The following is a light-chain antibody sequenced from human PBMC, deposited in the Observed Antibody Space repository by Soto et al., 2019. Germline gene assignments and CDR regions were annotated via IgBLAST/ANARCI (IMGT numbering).Light chain of an antibody. CDR3: QQDGNSLYT. Sequence: EVVLTQSPGTLSLSPGERATLSCRASQSVSSSYLAWYQQKPGQAPSLLIYEASTRATGIPDRFSGSGSGADFTLTISRLEPEDFAVYYCQQDGNSLYTFGQGTNLEIK. V-gene: IGKV3-20*01. CDR1: QSVSSSY. CDR2: EAS. J-gene: IGKJ2*01.